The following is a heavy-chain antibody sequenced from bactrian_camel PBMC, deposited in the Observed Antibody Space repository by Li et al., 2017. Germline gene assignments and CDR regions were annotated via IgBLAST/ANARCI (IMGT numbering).Heavy chain of an antibody. Sequence: QLVESGGGLVQAGGSMRLSCEVSGITEGTNCIGWFRQAPGKEREGVARIATGSGNTYYADSVKGRFTISQDNAENTVYLQMNSLKPEDTAMYYCAARGPYCYTKLSVRDFTYWGQGTQVTVS. J-gene: IGHJ6*01. CDR3: AARGPYCYTKLSVRDFTY. CDR2: IATGSGNT. CDR1: GITEGTNC. D-gene: IGHD2*01. V-gene: IGHV3S63*01.